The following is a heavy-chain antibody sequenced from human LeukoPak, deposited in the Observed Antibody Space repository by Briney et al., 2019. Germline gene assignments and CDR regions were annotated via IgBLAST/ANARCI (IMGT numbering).Heavy chain of an antibody. V-gene: IGHV4-39*01. Sequence: SETLSLTCTVSGGSISSSTYYWAWIRQSPGKGLEWIGSITYSGSTYYNPSLESRVTISVDTSKNQFSLKLSSVTAADTAVYYCARVVYDIVLMVYAVAYFDYWGQGTLVTVSS. J-gene: IGHJ4*02. CDR2: ITYSGST. CDR3: ARVVYDIVLMVYAVAYFDY. D-gene: IGHD2-8*01. CDR1: GGSISSSTYY.